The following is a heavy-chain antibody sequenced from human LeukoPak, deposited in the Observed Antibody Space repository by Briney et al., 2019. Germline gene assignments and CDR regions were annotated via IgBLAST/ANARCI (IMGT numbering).Heavy chain of an antibody. CDR2: KWYDGSNK. Sequence: GRSLRLSCAASGFTFSSYGMHWVRQAPGKGLECVAVKWYDGSNKYYADSVKGRFTISRDNSKNTLYLQMNSLRAEDTAVYYCARDLGARGIGGSYEFDYWGQGTLVTVSS. J-gene: IGHJ4*02. D-gene: IGHD1-26*01. CDR3: ARDLGARGIGGSYEFDY. V-gene: IGHV3-33*01. CDR1: GFTFSSYG.